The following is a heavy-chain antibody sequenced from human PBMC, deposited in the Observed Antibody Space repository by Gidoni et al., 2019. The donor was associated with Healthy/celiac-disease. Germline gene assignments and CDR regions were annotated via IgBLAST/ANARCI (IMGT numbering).Heavy chain of an antibody. V-gene: IGHV1-2*02. CDR2: INPNSGGT. CDR3: ASPSLTGYSSSYDDAFDI. D-gene: IGHD6-13*01. J-gene: IGHJ3*02. CDR1: GYTFTGYY. Sequence: QVQLVQSGAEVKKPGASVKVSCKASGYTFTGYYMHWVRQAPGQGLEWMGWINPNSGGTNYAQKFQGRVTMTRDTSISTAYMELSRLRSDDTAVYYCASPSLTGYSSSYDDAFDIWGQGTMVTVSS.